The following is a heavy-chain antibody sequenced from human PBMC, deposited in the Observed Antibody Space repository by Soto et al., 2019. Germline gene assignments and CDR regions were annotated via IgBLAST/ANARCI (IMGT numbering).Heavy chain of an antibody. CDR1: GGSISSYY. CDR3: ARAWGGWDDY. V-gene: IGHV4-59*01. D-gene: IGHD3-16*01. Sequence: PSETLSLTCTVSGGSISSYYWSWIRQPPGKGLEWIGYIYYSGSTNYNPSLKSRVTISVDTSKNQFSLKLSSVSAADTAVYYCARAWGGWDDYWGQGTLVTVSS. J-gene: IGHJ4*02. CDR2: IYYSGST.